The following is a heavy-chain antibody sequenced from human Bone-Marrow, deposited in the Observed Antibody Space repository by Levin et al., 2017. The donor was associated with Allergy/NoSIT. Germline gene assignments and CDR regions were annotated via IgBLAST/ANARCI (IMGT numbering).Heavy chain of an antibody. V-gene: IGHV3-23*01. CDR3: AKDRGGSAAGRFDY. J-gene: IGHJ4*02. D-gene: IGHD6-13*01. CDR1: GFTFSNYA. CDR2: ISGGGGST. Sequence: HPGGSLRLSCAASGFTFSNYAMSWVRQAPGKGLEYVSAISGGGGSTYYADSVKGRFTISRDNSENTLYVQMNSLRGEDTAVYYCAKDRGGSAAGRFDYWGQGTLVTVSS.